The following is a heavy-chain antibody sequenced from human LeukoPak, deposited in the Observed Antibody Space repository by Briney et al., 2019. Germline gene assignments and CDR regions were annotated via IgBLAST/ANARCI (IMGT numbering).Heavy chain of an antibody. Sequence: GGSLRLSCAASGFTFSSYSMNWVRQAPGKGLEWVSYISSSSSTIYYADSVKGRFTISRDNAKNSLYLQMTSVRAEDTAVYYCARGPQTSTVTREQWLYYYYYMDVWGKGTTVTVSS. CDR1: GFTFSSYS. V-gene: IGHV3-48*01. D-gene: IGHD4-17*01. CDR2: ISSSSSTI. J-gene: IGHJ6*03. CDR3: ARGPQTSTVTREQWLYYYYYMDV.